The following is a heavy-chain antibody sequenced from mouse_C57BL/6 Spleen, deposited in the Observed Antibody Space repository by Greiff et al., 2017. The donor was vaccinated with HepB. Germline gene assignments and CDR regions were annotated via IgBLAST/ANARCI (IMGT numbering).Heavy chain of an antibody. J-gene: IGHJ1*03. D-gene: IGHD1-1*01. CDR2: IDPSDSYT. Sequence: QVQLQQPGAELVMPGASVKLSCKASGYTFTSYWMHWVKQRPGQGLEWIGEIDPSDSYTNYNQKFKGKSTLTVDKSSSTAYMQLSSLTSEDSAVYYGARGYDGSSHWYFDVWGTGTTVTVSS. CDR3: ARGYDGSSHWYFDV. CDR1: GYTFTSYW. V-gene: IGHV1-69*01.